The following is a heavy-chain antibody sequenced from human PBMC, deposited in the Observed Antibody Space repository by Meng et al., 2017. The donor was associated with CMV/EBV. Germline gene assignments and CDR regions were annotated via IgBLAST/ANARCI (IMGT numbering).Heavy chain of an antibody. CDR3: AREAGGTIAPRDLDY. D-gene: IGHD6-6*01. CDR1: GFTFSSYW. CDR2: IMRDGSST. V-gene: IGHV3-74*01. J-gene: IGHJ4*02. Sequence: GGPLRLSCAASGFTFSSYWMHWVRQAPGKGLVWLSRIMRDGSSTNYADSVKGRFTISRDNAKNTLYLQINSLTADDTALYYCAREAGGTIAPRDLDYWGQGTLVTVSS.